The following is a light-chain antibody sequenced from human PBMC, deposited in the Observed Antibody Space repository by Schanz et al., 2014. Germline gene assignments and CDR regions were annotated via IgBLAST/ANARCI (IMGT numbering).Light chain of an antibody. CDR2: DVS. CDR3: ATWDDGLTARV. CDR1: SSDVGGYNY. V-gene: IGLV2-11*01. Sequence: QSALTQPASVSGSPGQSVTISCTGSSSDVGGYNYVSWYQQHPGKAPKFMIYDVSKRPSGVPDRFSGSKSGNTASLTISGLQAEDEADYYCATWDDGLTARVFGGGTKLTVL. J-gene: IGLJ3*02.